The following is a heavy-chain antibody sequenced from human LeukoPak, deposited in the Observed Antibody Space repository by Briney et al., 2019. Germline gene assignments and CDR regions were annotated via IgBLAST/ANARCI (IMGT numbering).Heavy chain of an antibody. CDR3: AMWWELPFDY. D-gene: IGHD1-26*01. CDR2: ISYDGSNK. V-gene: IGHV3-30*03. CDR1: GFTFSSYG. J-gene: IGHJ4*02. Sequence: AGGSLRLSCAASGFTFSSYGMHWVRQAPGKGLEWVAVISYDGSNKYYADSVKGRFTISRDNSKNTLYLQMNSLRAEDTAVYYCAMWWELPFDYWGQGTLVTVSS.